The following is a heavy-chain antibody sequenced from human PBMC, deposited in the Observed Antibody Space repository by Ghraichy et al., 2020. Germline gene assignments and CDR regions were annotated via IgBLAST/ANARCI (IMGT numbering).Heavy chain of an antibody. V-gene: IGHV4-39*01. J-gene: IGHJ5*02. CDR2: IYYSGST. CDR1: GGSISSSSYY. CDR3: ARHEGYCGGDCYLNWFDP. Sequence: GSLRLSCTVSGGSISSSSYYWGWIRQPPGKGLEWIGSIYYSGSTYYNPSLKSRVTISVDTSKNQFSLNLSSVTAADTAVYYCARHEGYCGGDCYLNWFDPWGQGTLVTVSS. D-gene: IGHD2-21*02.